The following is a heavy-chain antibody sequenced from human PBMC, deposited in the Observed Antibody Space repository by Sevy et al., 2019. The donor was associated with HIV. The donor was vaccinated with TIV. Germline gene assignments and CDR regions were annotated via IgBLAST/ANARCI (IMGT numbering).Heavy chain of an antibody. D-gene: IGHD4-17*01. Sequence: SETLSLTCTVSGGSISSGSYYCSWIRQPAGKGLEWIGRIYTSGRTNYNPSLKSRVTTSVNTSKNQYSLKLSSVTAADMAMYYGATDDYGDPRYYYCYVDVWGKGTSVTVSS. J-gene: IGHJ6*03. CDR3: ATDDYGDPRYYYCYVDV. V-gene: IGHV4-61*02. CDR1: GGSISSGSYY. CDR2: IYTSGRT.